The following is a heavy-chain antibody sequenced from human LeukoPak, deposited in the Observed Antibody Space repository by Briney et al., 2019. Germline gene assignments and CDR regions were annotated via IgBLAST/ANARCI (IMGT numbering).Heavy chain of an antibody. D-gene: IGHD2-2*01. CDR1: GGSISGYY. CDR3: ARGPRMVAMNGYAFDI. Sequence: PSETLSLTCTVSGGSISGYYWNWIRQSAGKGLEWIGRIYIGGSTSYNPSLKSRVTMSVDMSKIQFSLNLTSVTAADTAMYYCARGPRMVAMNGYAFDIWGPGTTVIVSS. J-gene: IGHJ3*02. V-gene: IGHV4-4*07. CDR2: IYIGGST.